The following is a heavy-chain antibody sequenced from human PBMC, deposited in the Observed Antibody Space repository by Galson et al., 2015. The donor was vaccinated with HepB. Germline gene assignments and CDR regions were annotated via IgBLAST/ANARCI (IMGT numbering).Heavy chain of an antibody. V-gene: IGHV3-30-3*01. D-gene: IGHD3-3*01. CDR3: ARSFGVVTLGDY. Sequence: SLRLSCAASGFTFSSYAMHWVRQAPGKGLEWVAVISYDGSNKYYADSVKGRFTISRDNSKNTLYLQMNSLRAEDTAVYYCARSFGVVTLGDYWGQGTLATVSS. J-gene: IGHJ4*02. CDR1: GFTFSSYA. CDR2: ISYDGSNK.